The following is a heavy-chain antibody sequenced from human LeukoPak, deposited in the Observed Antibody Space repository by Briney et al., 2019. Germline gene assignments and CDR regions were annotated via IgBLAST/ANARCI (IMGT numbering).Heavy chain of an antibody. V-gene: IGHV3-7*01. CDR1: GFTLSSYW. J-gene: IGHJ4*02. CDR2: IKQDGSEK. Sequence: PGGSLRLSCAASGFTLSSYWMSWVRQAPGKGLEWVANIKQDGSEKYYVDFVKGRFTISRDNAENSLYLQMNNLRVEDTAVSYCARERGGGDYWGQGTLVTVSS. CDR3: ARERGGGDY. D-gene: IGHD3-16*01.